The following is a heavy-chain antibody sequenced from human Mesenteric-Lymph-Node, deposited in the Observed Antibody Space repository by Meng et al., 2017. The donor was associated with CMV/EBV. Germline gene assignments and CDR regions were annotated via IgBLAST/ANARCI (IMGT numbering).Heavy chain of an antibody. D-gene: IGHD6-6*01. J-gene: IGHJ4*02. CDR2: IYHSGST. CDR3: ASYPTNIAARGGDY. CDR1: GGSISSSNW. Sequence: GSGGSISSSNWWSWVRQPPGKGLEWIGEIYHSGSTNYNPSLKSRVTISVDKSKNQFSLKLSSVTAADTAVYYCASYPTNIAARGGDYWGQGTLVTVSS. V-gene: IGHV4-4*02.